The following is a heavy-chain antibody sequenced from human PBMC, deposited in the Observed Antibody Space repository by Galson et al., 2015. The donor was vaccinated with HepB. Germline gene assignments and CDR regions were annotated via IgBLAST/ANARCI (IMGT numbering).Heavy chain of an antibody. J-gene: IGHJ4*02. CDR1: GFTFSNYA. Sequence: SLRLSCAASGFTFSNYAMSWARQAPGKGLEWVSGIINPGGSTFYADSVKGRLTISRDNSKNTLYMQMNSLRAEDTAVYYCAKDGGVWFRGRFDYGGQGTLVTVSS. CDR3: AKDGGVWFRGRFDY. V-gene: IGHV3-23*01. D-gene: IGHD2-15*01. CDR2: IINPGGST.